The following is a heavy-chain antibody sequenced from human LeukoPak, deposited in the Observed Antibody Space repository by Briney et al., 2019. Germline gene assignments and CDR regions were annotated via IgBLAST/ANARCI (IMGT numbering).Heavy chain of an antibody. Sequence: LGGSLRLSCAASGFTFSSYAMSWVRQAPGKGLEWVSGGSSSTTYYADSVKGRFTISRDNSRDTVFLQMNGLRAEDTAVYYCARVFRSGDLFVSDSWGQGTLVTVSS. CDR1: GFTFSSYA. CDR3: ARVFRSGDLFVSDS. V-gene: IGHV3-23*01. D-gene: IGHD2-21*02. CDR2: GSSSTT. J-gene: IGHJ4*02.